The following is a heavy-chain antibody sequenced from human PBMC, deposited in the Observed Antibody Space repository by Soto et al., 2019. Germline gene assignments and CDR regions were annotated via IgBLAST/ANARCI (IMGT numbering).Heavy chain of an antibody. J-gene: IGHJ4*02. CDR3: ARAWAVAGTFDY. V-gene: IGHV4-4*02. D-gene: IGHD6-19*01. CDR2: IYHSGST. CDR1: GGTISSSNW. Sequence: SEPLSLTCTVSGGTISSSNWWIWVQPPPGKGLEWIGEIYHSGSTNYNPSLKSRVTISVDKSKNQFSLKLSSVTAADMAVYYCARAWAVAGTFDYWGQGTPVTVS.